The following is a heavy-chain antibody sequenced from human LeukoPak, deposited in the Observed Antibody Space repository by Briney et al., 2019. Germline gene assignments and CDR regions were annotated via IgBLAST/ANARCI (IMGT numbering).Heavy chain of an antibody. D-gene: IGHD6-6*01. V-gene: IGHV4-4*09. CDR2: IYTSGGT. CDR1: GDSISSYY. Sequence: SETLSLTCTVSGDSISSYYWSWIRQPPGKGLEWIGHIYTSGGTNYIPSLKGRVTISIDTSKNQFSLKLSSVTAADSAVYYCARLTRLSTSPDRYYLDYWGQGTLVTVSS. CDR3: ARLTRLSTSPDRYYLDY. J-gene: IGHJ4*02.